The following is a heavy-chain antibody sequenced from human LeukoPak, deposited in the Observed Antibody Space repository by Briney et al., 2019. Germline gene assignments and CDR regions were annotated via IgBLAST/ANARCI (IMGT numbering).Heavy chain of an antibody. CDR1: GYTLTELS. V-gene: IGHV1-24*01. D-gene: IGHD6-19*01. Sequence: ASVKVSCKVSGYTLTELSMHWVRQAPGKGLEWMGGFDPEDGETIYAQKFQGRVTMTEDTSTDTAYMELSSLRSEDTAVYYCATKEGSGWYYYYGMDVWGRGTTVTVSS. CDR2: FDPEDGET. J-gene: IGHJ6*02. CDR3: ATKEGSGWYYYYGMDV.